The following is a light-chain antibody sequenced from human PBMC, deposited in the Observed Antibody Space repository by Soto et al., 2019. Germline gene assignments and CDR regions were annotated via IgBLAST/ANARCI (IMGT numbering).Light chain of an antibody. CDR1: SSDVGGYNR. J-gene: IGLJ1*01. Sequence: QSALTQPPSASGSPGQSVTISCTGTSSDVGGYNRVSWYQQPPGAAPKLMIYEVSNRPSGVPDRFSGSKSGNTASLTISGLQAEDEADYYCNSYTGSSTYVFGTGTKLTVL. CDR3: NSYTGSSTYV. V-gene: IGLV2-18*02. CDR2: EVS.